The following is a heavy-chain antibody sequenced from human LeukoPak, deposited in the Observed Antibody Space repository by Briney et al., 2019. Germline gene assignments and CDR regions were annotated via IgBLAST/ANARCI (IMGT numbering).Heavy chain of an antibody. V-gene: IGHV3-23*01. J-gene: IGHJ4*02. D-gene: IGHD3-22*01. Sequence: PGGSLRLSCAASGFTFSSYSMTWVRQAPGKGLEWVSAISGSGGSTYYADSVKGRFTISRDNSKNTLYLQMNSLRAEDTAVYYCAKDYTTDYYDSSGYDYWGQGTLVTVSS. CDR2: ISGSGGST. CDR1: GFTFSSYS. CDR3: AKDYTTDYYDSSGYDY.